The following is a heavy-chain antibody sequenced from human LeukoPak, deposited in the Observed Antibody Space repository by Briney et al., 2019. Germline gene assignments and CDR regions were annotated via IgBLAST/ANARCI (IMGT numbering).Heavy chain of an antibody. J-gene: IGHJ4*02. CDR3: ARDRIAVAGTGFDY. V-gene: IGHV4-34*01. CDR2: INHSGST. CDR1: GGSFSGYY. Sequence: SETLSLTCAVYGGSFSGYYWSWVRQPPGKGLGWIGEINHSGSTNYNPSLKSRVTISVDTSKNRFSLKLSSVTAADTAVYYCARDRIAVAGTGFDYWGQGTLVTVSS. D-gene: IGHD6-19*01.